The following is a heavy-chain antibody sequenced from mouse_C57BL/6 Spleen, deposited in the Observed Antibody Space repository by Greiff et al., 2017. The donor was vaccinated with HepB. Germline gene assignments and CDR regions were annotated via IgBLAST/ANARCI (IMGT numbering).Heavy chain of an antibody. J-gene: IGHJ3*01. CDR2: ISSGGSYT. V-gene: IGHV5-6*01. CDR3: ARKGPWCAY. CDR1: GFTFSSYG. Sequence: EVKVVESGGDLVKPGGSLKLSCAASGFTFSSYGMSWVRQTPDKRLEWVATISSGGSYTYYPDSVKGRFTISRDNAKNTLYLQMSSLKSEDTAMYYCARKGPWCAYWGQGTLVTVSA.